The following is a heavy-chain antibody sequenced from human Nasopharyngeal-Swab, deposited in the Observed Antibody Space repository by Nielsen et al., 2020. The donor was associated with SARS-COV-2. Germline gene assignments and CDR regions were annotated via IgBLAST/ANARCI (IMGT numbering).Heavy chain of an antibody. CDR2: IYSTNSTI. V-gene: IGHV3-48*04. J-gene: IGHJ4*02. D-gene: IGHD6-19*01. Sequence: VRQAPGKGLEWVSYIYSTNSTIYYADSVKGRFTISRDNAKNSLSLQMNSLRSEDTAVYYCAATVAGMGSYGDWGQGTLVTVSS. CDR3: AATVAGMGSYGD.